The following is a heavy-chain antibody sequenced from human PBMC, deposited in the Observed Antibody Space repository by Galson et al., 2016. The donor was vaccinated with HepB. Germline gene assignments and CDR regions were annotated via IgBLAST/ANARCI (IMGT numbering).Heavy chain of an antibody. CDR2: ISAYNGNT. D-gene: IGHD3-3*01. Sequence: SVKVSCKPFDYTFTSYGISWMRQAPGQGLEWMGWISAYNGNTNYAQKVQGGVAMTTDTSTSTAYMELRSLRSDDTAVYYCAREMTIFGVLDYWGQGTLVTVSS. J-gene: IGHJ4*02. CDR3: AREMTIFGVLDY. V-gene: IGHV1-18*01. CDR1: DYTFTSYG.